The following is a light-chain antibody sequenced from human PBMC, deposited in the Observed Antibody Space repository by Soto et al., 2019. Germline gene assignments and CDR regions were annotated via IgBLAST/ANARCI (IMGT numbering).Light chain of an antibody. Sequence: QSVLTQPVSVSGSPGQSITISRTGTSSDVGNYNLVSWYQQHPGKAPKLMIYEGSKRPSGVSDRFSGSKSGNTASLTISGLQSEDEADYYCGSYASSSTYVFGSGNKVTVL. J-gene: IGLJ1*01. V-gene: IGLV2-23*01. CDR3: GSYASSSTYV. CDR1: SSDVGNYNL. CDR2: EGS.